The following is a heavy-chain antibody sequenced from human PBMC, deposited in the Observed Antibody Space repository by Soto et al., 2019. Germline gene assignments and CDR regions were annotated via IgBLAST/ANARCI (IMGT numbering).Heavy chain of an antibody. J-gene: IGHJ6*02. D-gene: IGHD6-6*01. V-gene: IGHV3-23*01. CDR3: LSHNIKSSSPRPYYYYGMDV. Sequence: GGSLRFSCAASGFTFSSYAMSWVRQAPGKGLEWVSAISGSGGSTYYADSVKGRFTISRDNSKNTLYLQMNSLRAEDTAVYYCLSHNIKSSSPRPYYYYGMDVWGQGTTVTVSS. CDR1: GFTFSSYA. CDR2: ISGSGGST.